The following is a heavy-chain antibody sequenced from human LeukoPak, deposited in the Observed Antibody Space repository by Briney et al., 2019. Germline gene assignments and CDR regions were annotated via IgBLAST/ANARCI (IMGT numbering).Heavy chain of an antibody. J-gene: IGHJ4*02. CDR2: IYHSGST. Sequence: SGTLSLTCAVSGGSISSSNWWSWVRQPPGKGLEWIGEIYHSGSTNYNPSLKRRVTISVDKSKNQFSLKLSSVTAADTAVYYCARDSPAAGTGGLDYWGQGTLVTVSS. D-gene: IGHD6-13*01. CDR1: GGSISSSNW. CDR3: ARDSPAAGTGGLDY. V-gene: IGHV4-4*02.